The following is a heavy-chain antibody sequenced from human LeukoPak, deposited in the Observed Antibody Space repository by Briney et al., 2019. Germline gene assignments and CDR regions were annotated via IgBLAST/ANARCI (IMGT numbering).Heavy chain of an antibody. CDR3: ARDVVVAATAEYYYDSSGYYYEVWFDP. J-gene: IGHJ5*02. CDR1: GGSISSYY. D-gene: IGHD3-22*01. Sequence: SETLSLTCTVSGGSISSYYWSWIRQPPGKGPEGIGSIYHSGSTYYNPSLKSRVTISVDTSKNQFSLKLSSVTAADTAVYYCARDVVVAATAEYYYDSSGYYYEVWFDPWGQGTLVTVST. V-gene: IGHV4-38-2*02. CDR2: IYHSGST.